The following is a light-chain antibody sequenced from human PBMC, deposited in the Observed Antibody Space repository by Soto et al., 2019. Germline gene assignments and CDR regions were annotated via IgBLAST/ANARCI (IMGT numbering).Light chain of an antibody. V-gene: IGLV2-14*01. Sequence: QSALTQPASVSGSPGQSITISCTGTSSDVGGYNYVSWYQQHPGKAPKLMIYDVSNRPSGVSNRFSRSKSGNTASLTISGLQAEDEADYSCSSYTSSSTLLYVFGTGTKVTVL. J-gene: IGLJ1*01. CDR1: SSDVGGYNY. CDR3: SSYTSSSTLLYV. CDR2: DVS.